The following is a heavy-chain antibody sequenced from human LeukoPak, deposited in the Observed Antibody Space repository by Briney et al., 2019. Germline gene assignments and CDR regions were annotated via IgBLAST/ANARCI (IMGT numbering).Heavy chain of an antibody. CDR1: GGSISSGGYY. J-gene: IGHJ3*02. CDR3: AREKYSSSSPDAFDI. Sequence: SETLSLTCTVSGGSISSGGYYWSWIRQHPGKGLEWIGYIYYSGSTYYNPSLKSRVTISVDTSKNQFSLKLSSVTAADTAVYYCAREKYSSSSPDAFDIWGQGTMVTVSS. V-gene: IGHV4-31*03. D-gene: IGHD6-6*01. CDR2: IYYSGST.